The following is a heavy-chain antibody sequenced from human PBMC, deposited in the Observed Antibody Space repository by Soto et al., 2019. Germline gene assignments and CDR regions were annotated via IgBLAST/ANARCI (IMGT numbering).Heavy chain of an antibody. V-gene: IGHV4-59*03. Sequence: SETLSLTCSVSGGSISSYFRNWLRQPPGKGMEWIGYIYDDGTTDYNPSLKSRVTILLDMSKNQFSLKLSSVTATDTAVYYCVSSRSAIYSDALDVWGQGTMVTVSS. CDR3: VSSRSAIYSDALDV. CDR1: GGSISSYF. CDR2: IYDDGTT. J-gene: IGHJ3*01. D-gene: IGHD2-2*01.